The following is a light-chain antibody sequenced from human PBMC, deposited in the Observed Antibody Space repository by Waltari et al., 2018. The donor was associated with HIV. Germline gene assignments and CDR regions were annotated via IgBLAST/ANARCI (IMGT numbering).Light chain of an antibody. V-gene: IGLV2-14*01. CDR3: SSYTSTSTVL. J-gene: IGLJ3*02. CDR2: EVT. CDR1: SSDVGGYNY. Sequence: QSALTQSASVSGSPGQSITIPCTGTSSDVGGYNYVPWYQQYSGKAPKLIIYEVTNRPSGVSNRFSGSKSGNTASLTISGLQAEDEADYYCSSYTSTSTVLFGGGTRLTV.